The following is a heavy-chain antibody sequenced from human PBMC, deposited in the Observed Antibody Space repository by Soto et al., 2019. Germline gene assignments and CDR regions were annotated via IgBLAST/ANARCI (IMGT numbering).Heavy chain of an antibody. D-gene: IGHD2-2*01. CDR3: ARDGSSTANWIDP. J-gene: IGHJ5*02. V-gene: IGHV4-34*09. CDR1: GGSFSGYY. CDR2: IYHTGKT. Sequence: SDTLSLTCAVHGGSFSGYYWMWISQHPGKGLEWMGYIYHTGKTYYNPSLESRLTMSVDMSKNQFSLNLNSVTAADTAVYFCARDGSSTANWIDPWGQGTLVTVAS.